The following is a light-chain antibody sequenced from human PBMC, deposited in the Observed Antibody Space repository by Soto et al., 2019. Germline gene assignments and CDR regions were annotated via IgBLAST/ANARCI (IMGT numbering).Light chain of an antibody. V-gene: IGKV3-11*01. Sequence: EIVLTQSPATLSLSPGERATLSCRASQSVSSYLAWYQQKPGQAPRLLIYDASNRATGIPARFSGSGSGTDFTLTISSLEPEDCAVYYCQQRSNWPRTCGQGTKLEIK. J-gene: IGKJ2*01. CDR1: QSVSSY. CDR2: DAS. CDR3: QQRSNWPRT.